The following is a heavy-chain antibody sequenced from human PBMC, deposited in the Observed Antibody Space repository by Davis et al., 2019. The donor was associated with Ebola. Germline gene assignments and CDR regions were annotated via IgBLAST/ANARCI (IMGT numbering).Heavy chain of an antibody. D-gene: IGHD1-1*01. V-gene: IGHV3-21*01. J-gene: IGHJ5*02. CDR2: ISGSGSYI. Sequence: PGGSLRLSCAASGFTFSTYSMNWVRQAPGKGLEWVSSISGSGSYIYYADSVKGRFTISRDNAKNSVYLQMNSLRDEDTAVYYCARAPLGSSYDWFDPWGQGTLVNVS. CDR3: ARAPLGSSYDWFDP. CDR1: GFTFSTYS.